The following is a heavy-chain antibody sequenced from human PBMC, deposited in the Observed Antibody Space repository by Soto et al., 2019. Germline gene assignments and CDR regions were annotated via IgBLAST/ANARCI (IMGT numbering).Heavy chain of an antibody. CDR3: ATAAGIAAAGTWVYGFY. CDR1: GYTLTELS. D-gene: IGHD6-13*01. V-gene: IGHV1-24*01. CDR2: FDPEDGET. Sequence: ASVKVSCKVSGYTLTELSMHWVRQAPGKGLEWMGGFDPEDGETIYAQKFQGRVTMTEDTSTDTAYMELSSLRSEDTAVYYCATAAGIAAAGTWVYGFYWGQGTLVTVSS. J-gene: IGHJ4*02.